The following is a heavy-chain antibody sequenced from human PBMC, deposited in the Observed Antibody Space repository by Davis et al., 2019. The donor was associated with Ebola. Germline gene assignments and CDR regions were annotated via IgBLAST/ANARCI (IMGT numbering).Heavy chain of an antibody. CDR1: GFTFSSYG. CDR2: IWYDGGTK. D-gene: IGHD1-26*01. Sequence: GGSLRLSCAASGFTFSSYGMHWVRQAPGKGLEWVAVIWYDGGTKYYADSVKGRFIISRDNSKNTLYLQMNGLRVEDTAIYYCAKDTSNIWFDIWGQGTMVTVSS. J-gene: IGHJ3*02. CDR3: AKDTSNIWFDI. V-gene: IGHV3-33*06.